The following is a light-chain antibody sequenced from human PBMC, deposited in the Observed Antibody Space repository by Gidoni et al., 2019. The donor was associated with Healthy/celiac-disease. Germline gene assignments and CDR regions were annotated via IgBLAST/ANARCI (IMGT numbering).Light chain of an antibody. J-gene: IGKJ4*01. Sequence: DIQLTQSPSSLSASVGDTVSTTCRASQSIVTYLHWYQQKPGKAPDLLIYAKSTLKSGVPSRFSGSGDGTHFTLTIRSLQPEDFAVYHCQQTATMPLTFGGGTKVEIK. V-gene: IGKV1-39*01. CDR1: QSIVTY. CDR3: QQTATMPLT. CDR2: AKS.